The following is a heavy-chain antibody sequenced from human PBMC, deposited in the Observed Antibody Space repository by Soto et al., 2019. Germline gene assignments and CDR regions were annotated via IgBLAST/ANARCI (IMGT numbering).Heavy chain of an antibody. Sequence: EVQLVESGGGLVQPGGSLGLSCSASGFSVTNYWMAWVRQAPGKGLEWVANIRQDGSEKHYVDSVKGRFTISRDNAKNSLYLQMNSLRPDDTAVYYCARERMGSGWYSDLWGRGTLVTASS. D-gene: IGHD6-19*01. J-gene: IGHJ2*01. V-gene: IGHV3-7*03. CDR2: IRQDGSEK. CDR1: GFSVTNYW. CDR3: ARERMGSGWYSDL.